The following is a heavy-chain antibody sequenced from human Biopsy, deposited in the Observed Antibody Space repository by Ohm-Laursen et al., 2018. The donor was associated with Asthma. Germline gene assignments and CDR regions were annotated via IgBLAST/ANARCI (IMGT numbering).Heavy chain of an antibody. V-gene: IGHV3-30-3*01. CDR3: ARDAWELQKPYAYYFDY. D-gene: IGHD1-26*01. CDR1: GTHFGSYN. J-gene: IGHJ4*02. Sequence: SLRLSCAASGTHFGSYNMHWARQAPGKGLEWVAVITFDGSTQHYGDSVKGRFTISRDNYKNMLFLQMNSLRAEDTAVYYCARDAWELQKPYAYYFDYWGQGTLVTVSS. CDR2: ITFDGSTQ.